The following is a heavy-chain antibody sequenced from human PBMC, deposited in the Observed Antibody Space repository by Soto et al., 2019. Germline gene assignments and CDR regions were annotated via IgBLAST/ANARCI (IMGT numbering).Heavy chain of an antibody. CDR3: ARSYYYDSSGYADAFDI. CDR2: IYTSGST. CDR1: GGSISSYY. Sequence: QVQLQESGPGLVKPSETLSLTRTVSGGSISSYYWSWIRQPAGKGLEWIGRIYTSGSTNYNPSLKSRVTMSVDTSKNQFSLKLSSVTAADTAVYYCARSYYYDSSGYADAFDIWGQGTMVTVSS. J-gene: IGHJ3*02. V-gene: IGHV4-4*07. D-gene: IGHD3-22*01.